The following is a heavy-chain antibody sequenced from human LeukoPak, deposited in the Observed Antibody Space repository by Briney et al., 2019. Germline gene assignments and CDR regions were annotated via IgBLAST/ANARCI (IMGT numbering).Heavy chain of an antibody. CDR2: IRYEGYDK. CDR1: GFTFSTYG. J-gene: IGHJ5*02. Sequence: GESLRLSCAASGFTFSTYGMHSVRQAPDKGLEWVAFIRYEGYDKYYADSVKGRFTISRDDSKNTLYLQMDSLRPGDTAVYYCAKDLLRDRWFGESWGQGTLVTVSS. D-gene: IGHD3-10*01. CDR3: AKDLLRDRWFGES. V-gene: IGHV3-30*02.